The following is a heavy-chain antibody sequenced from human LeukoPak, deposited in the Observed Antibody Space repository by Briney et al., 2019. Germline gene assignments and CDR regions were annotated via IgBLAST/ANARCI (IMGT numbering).Heavy chain of an antibody. CDR3: AKGASAWFTTPLAFFHY. Sequence: GGSLRLSCAASGFTFSSYAMSWVRQAPGKGLEWVSAISGSGDITYHADSVKGRFTISRDNSKNTVYLQMNSLTADDTAVYYCAKGASAWFTTPLAFFHYWGQGTLVTVSS. J-gene: IGHJ4*02. V-gene: IGHV3-23*01. D-gene: IGHD3-10*01. CDR2: ISGSGDIT. CDR1: GFTFSSYA.